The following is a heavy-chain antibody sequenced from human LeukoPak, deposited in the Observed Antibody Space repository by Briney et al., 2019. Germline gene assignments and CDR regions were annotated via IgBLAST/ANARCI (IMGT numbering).Heavy chain of an antibody. CDR3: AKDSRYEDCAYDL. CDR1: GFSFSSYA. V-gene: IGHV3-23*01. D-gene: IGHD3-9*01. Sequence: AESLTLSCAASGFSFSSYAMSWVRQPPGKGLDWVSSVNGSGASTYYADSVKGRFTISRDTFSNMLFLQMTSLSADDTAIYYCAKDSRYEDCAYDLWGQGTMVTVSS. J-gene: IGHJ3*01. CDR2: VNGSGAST.